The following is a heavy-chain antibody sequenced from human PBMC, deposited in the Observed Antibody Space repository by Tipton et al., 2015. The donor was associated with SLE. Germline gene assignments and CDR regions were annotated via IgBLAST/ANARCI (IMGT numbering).Heavy chain of an antibody. CDR2: IFYSGGT. V-gene: IGHV4-59*11. D-gene: IGHD6-19*01. CDR3: ARLAVAGMRYYFDF. J-gene: IGHJ4*02. Sequence: TLSLTCTVSGASIGSHHWTWIRQPPGKGLEWIGNIFYSGGTNYSPFLNSRITISVDTSKNQLSLNVISMTAADTAVYYCARLAVAGMRYYFDFWGQGAPVTVSS. CDR1: GASIGSHH.